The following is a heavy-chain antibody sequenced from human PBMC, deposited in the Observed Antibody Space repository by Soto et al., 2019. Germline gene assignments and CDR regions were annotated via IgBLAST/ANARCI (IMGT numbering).Heavy chain of an antibody. J-gene: IGHJ3*02. D-gene: IGHD2-2*01. CDR1: GYTFTSYD. CDR2: MNPNSGNT. CDR3: AGGSIVVVPAAIHAFDI. Sequence: ASVKVSCKASGYTFTSYDINWVRQATGQGLKWMGWMNPNSGNTGYAQKFQGRVTMTRNTSISTAYMELSSLRSEDTAVYYCAGGSIVVVPAAIHAFDIWGQGTMVTVSS. V-gene: IGHV1-8*01.